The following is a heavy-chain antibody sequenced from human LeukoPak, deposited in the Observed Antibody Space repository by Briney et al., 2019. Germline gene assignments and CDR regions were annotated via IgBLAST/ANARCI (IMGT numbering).Heavy chain of an antibody. J-gene: IGHJ4*02. CDR2: IIPFFGSA. CDR3: ATPPTGTTTTGEYYFDS. Sequence: GASVKVSCKASGGTFSSYTIAWVRQAPGQGLEWLGGIIPFFGSANYAQKFQGRVTITADESTSTAFMEPSSLRSEDMAVYYCATPPTGTTTTGEYYFDSWGQGTLVTVSS. D-gene: IGHD1-1*01. V-gene: IGHV1-69*01. CDR1: GGTFSSYT.